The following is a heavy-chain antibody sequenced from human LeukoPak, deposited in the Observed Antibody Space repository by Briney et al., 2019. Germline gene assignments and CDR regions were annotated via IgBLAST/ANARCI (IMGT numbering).Heavy chain of an antibody. V-gene: IGHV3-30-3*01. CDR3: ARDFEYSYGTGYYGMDV. J-gene: IGHJ6*02. Sequence: PGGSLRLSCAASGFTFSSYAMHWVRRAPGKGLEWVAVISYDGSNKYYADSVKGRFTISRDNSKNTLYLQMNSLRAEDTAVYYCARDFEYSYGTGYYGMDVWGQGTTVTVSS. D-gene: IGHD5-18*01. CDR1: GFTFSSYA. CDR2: ISYDGSNK.